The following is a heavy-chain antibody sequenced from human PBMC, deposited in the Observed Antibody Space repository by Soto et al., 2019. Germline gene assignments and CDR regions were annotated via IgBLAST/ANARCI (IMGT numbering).Heavy chain of an antibody. CDR2: INHSGST. J-gene: IGHJ4*02. V-gene: IGHV4-34*01. CDR3: ARGRESRYYDSSGRYFDY. D-gene: IGHD3-22*01. Sequence: PSETLSLTCAVYGGSFSGYYWSWIRQPPGKGLEWIGEINHSGSTNYNPSLKSRVTISVDTSKNQFSLKLSSVTAADTAVYYCARGRESRYYDSSGRYFDYWGQGTLVTVSS. CDR1: GGSFSGYY.